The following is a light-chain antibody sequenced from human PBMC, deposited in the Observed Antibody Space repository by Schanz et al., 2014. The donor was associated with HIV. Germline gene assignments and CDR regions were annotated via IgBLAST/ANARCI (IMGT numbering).Light chain of an antibody. CDR3: QQYDDYPLT. CDR2: KAS. V-gene: IGKV1-5*03. Sequence: DIQMTQSPSTLSASVGDRVTITCRASQSITNRLAWYQQKPGKGPKLLIYKASTLESGVPSRFIGRGSGTEFTLTITSLQPDDFATYYCQQYDDYPLTFGPGTTVDVK. CDR1: QSITNR. J-gene: IGKJ3*01.